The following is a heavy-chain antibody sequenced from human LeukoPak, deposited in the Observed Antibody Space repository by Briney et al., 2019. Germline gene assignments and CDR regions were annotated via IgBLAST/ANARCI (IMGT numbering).Heavy chain of an antibody. J-gene: IGHJ4*02. D-gene: IGHD6-13*01. V-gene: IGHV3-30*02. Sequence: HAGGSLRLSCAASGFTFSSYVMHGVRQAPGKRLEGVAFIRDDGSNKYDADSVKGRFTISRHNSKDTPYLEMNSLRDEDTAVYYCAKINVAAAAEIYWGQGTLVTVSS. CDR3: AKINVAAAAEIY. CDR2: IRDDGSNK. CDR1: GFTFSSYV.